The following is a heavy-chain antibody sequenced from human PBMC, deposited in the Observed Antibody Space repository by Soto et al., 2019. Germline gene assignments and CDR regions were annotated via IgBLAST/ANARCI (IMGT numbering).Heavy chain of an antibody. CDR1: GYTFTSHD. Sequence: ASVKVSCKASGYTFTSHDINWVRQATGQGLEWMGWMNPNSGNTGYAQKFQGRVTMTRDTSVSTAYMELSSLGSEDTAVYYCARGWGTAMAILKYYFDFWGQGTLVTVSS. CDR3: ARGWGTAMAILKYYFDF. D-gene: IGHD5-18*01. CDR2: MNPNSGNT. J-gene: IGHJ4*02. V-gene: IGHV1-8*02.